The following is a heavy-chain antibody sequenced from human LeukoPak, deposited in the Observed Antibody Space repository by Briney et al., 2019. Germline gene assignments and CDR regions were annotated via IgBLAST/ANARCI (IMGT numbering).Heavy chain of an antibody. V-gene: IGHV1-2*02. CDR1: GYTFTDYY. CDR3: ARDVETGP. J-gene: IGHJ5*02. Sequence: ASVKVSCKASGYTFTDYYIYWVRQAPGQGLECMGWINPKSGASTYVQKFHGRVTLTRDTSISTAYMELRTLRCNDTSIYYCARDVETGPWGQGTLVTVSS. D-gene: IGHD2-21*02. CDR2: INPKSGAS.